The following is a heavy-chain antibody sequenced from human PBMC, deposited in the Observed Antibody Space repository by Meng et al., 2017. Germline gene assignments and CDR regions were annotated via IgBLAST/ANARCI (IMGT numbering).Heavy chain of an antibody. CDR2: IIPIFGTA. CDR1: RGTFSSYA. J-gene: IGHJ4*02. Sequence: QVQPVQSGAEVKTPGSSVKVSCKASRGTFSSYAISWVRQSPGQGLEWMGGIIPIFGTANYAQKFQGRVTITADKSTSTAYMELSSLRSEDTAVYYCHSGWYQAGDDYWGQGTLVTVSS. V-gene: IGHV1-69*06. D-gene: IGHD6-19*01. CDR3: HSGWYQAGDDY.